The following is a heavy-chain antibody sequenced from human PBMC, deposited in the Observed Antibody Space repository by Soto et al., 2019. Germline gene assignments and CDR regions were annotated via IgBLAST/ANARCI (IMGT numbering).Heavy chain of an antibody. CDR1: GFTFSTYS. V-gene: IGHV3-23*01. D-gene: IGHD5-18*01. CDR3: AKGGYTFAYE. J-gene: IGHJ4*02. Sequence: GGSLRLSCAASGFTFSTYSMAWVRQPPGKGLEWVSAISPSASDTLYADSVKGRFTISRDNSQNTLFLQMTSLRADDTAVYYCAKGGYTFAYEWGQGALVTVSS. CDR2: ISPSASDT.